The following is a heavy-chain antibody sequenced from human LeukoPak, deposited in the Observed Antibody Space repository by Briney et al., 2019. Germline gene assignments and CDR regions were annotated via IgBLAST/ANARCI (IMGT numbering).Heavy chain of an antibody. CDR2: ISWNSGSI. CDR1: GFTFDDYA. Sequence: GGSLRLSCAASGFTFDDYAMHWVRQAPGKGLEWVSGISWNSGSIGYADSVKGRFTISRDNAKNSLYLQMNSLRAEDMALYYCAKGRGGDRRDAFDIWGQGTMVTVSS. CDR3: AKGRGGDRRDAFDI. D-gene: IGHD2-21*01. V-gene: IGHV3-9*03. J-gene: IGHJ3*02.